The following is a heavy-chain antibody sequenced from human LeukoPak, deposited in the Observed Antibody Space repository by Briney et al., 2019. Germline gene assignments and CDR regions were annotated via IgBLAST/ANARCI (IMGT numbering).Heavy chain of an antibody. CDR1: GYSISIDYF. Sequence: PSETLSLTCTVSGYSISIDYFWGWIRQPPGKGLEWIGNIHKSGSTYSNPSLKSRVTISMDTSKNQFSLRLSSVTAADTAVYYCARDDGDFGDLLYSYWGQGTLVTVSS. CDR2: IHKSGST. V-gene: IGHV4-38-2*02. D-gene: IGHD3-10*01. J-gene: IGHJ4*02. CDR3: ARDDGDFGDLLYSY.